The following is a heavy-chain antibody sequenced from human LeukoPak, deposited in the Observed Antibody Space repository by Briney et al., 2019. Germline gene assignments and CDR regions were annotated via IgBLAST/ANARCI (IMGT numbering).Heavy chain of an antibody. Sequence: ASVKVSCKASGYTFTSYDINWVRQAPGQGLEWMGWMNPNSGNTGYAQKFQGRVTMTRNTSISTAYMELSSLRSEDTAVYYCARGRVGIAAAGTRRRYYYYMDVWGKGTTVTVSS. V-gene: IGHV1-8*01. J-gene: IGHJ6*03. CDR3: ARGRVGIAAAGTRRRYYYYMDV. CDR1: GYTFTSYD. D-gene: IGHD6-13*01. CDR2: MNPNSGNT.